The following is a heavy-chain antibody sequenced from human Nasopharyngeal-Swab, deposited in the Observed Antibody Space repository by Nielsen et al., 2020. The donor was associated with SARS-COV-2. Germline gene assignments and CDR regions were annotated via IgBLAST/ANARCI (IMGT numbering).Heavy chain of an antibody. Sequence: ASVKVSCKASGYTFTGYYMHWVRQAPGQGLEWMGWINPNSGGTNYAQKFQGWVTMTRDTSISTAYMELSRLRSEDTAVYYCARDRIEITIFGVVYYGMDVWSQGTTVTVSS. CDR2: INPNSGGT. CDR1: GYTFTGYY. D-gene: IGHD3-3*01. CDR3: ARDRIEITIFGVVYYGMDV. V-gene: IGHV1-2*04. J-gene: IGHJ6*02.